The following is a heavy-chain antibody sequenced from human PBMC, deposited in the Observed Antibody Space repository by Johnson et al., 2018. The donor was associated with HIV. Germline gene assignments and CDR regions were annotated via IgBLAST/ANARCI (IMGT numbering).Heavy chain of an antibody. CDR2: ISYDGNNK. J-gene: IGHJ3*02. CDR1: GFTFSSYG. V-gene: IGHV3-30*03. Sequence: QVQLVESGGGVVQPGRSLRLSCAASGFTFSSYGMHWVRQAPGKGLEWVAIISYDGNNKYYAVSVKGRFTSSRANSKNTLYLQMNSLRAEDTAVYYCARALVDDAFDIWGKGTMVTVSS. D-gene: IGHD1-26*01. CDR3: ARALVDDAFDI.